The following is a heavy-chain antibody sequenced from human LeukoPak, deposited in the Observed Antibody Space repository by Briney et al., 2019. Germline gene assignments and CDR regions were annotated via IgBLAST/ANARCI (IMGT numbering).Heavy chain of an antibody. Sequence: PGGSLRLSCAASGFTFSDYYMSWIRQAPGKGLEWVSYISSSGSTIYYADSVKGRFTISRDNAKNSLYLQMNSLRAEDTAVYYCARERGCSSTSYYPDAFDIWGQGTMVTVSS. CDR3: ARERGCSSTSYYPDAFDI. CDR2: ISSSGSTI. CDR1: GFTFSDYY. V-gene: IGHV3-11*04. D-gene: IGHD2-2*01. J-gene: IGHJ3*02.